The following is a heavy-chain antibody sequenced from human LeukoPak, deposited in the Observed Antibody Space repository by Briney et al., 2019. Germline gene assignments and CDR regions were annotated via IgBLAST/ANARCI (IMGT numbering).Heavy chain of an antibody. CDR3: ARGALYYMDV. CDR2: ISSSGVST. CDR1: GFTFNTYA. J-gene: IGHJ6*03. Sequence: GGSLRLSCAASGFTFNTYAMSWVRQAPGKGLEWVSPISSSGVSTYYADSVKGRFTISRDNSKNTLYVQMNSLRAEDTAVYYCARGALYYMDVWGKGTTVTISS. V-gene: IGHV3-23*01.